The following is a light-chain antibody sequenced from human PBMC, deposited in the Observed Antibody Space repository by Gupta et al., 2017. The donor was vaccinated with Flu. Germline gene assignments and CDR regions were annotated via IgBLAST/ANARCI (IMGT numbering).Light chain of an antibody. J-gene: IGLJ2*01. CDR3: QSYDSSLSAVV. CDR1: SSNIGAYYD. V-gene: IGLV1-40*01. CDR2: GNT. Sequence: QSVLTQPPSVSGAPGPRVTISCTGSSSNIGAYYDVHWYQHLPGTAPKLLIFGNTNRPSGVPDRFSGSKSGTSASLVITGLQAGDEADYYCQSYDSSLSAVVFGGGTKLTVL.